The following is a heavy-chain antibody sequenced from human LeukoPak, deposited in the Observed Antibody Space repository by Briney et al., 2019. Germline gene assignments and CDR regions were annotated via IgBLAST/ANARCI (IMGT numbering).Heavy chain of an antibody. Sequence: GASVKVSCKASGYTFTGYYMHWVRQVPGQGLEWMGWINPNSGGTNYAQKFQGRVTMTRDTSISTAYMELSRLRSDDTAVYYCARDQKRGFYYYGSGNGFDYWGQGTLVTVSS. CDR2: INPNSGGT. D-gene: IGHD3-10*01. CDR3: ARDQKRGFYYYGSGNGFDY. J-gene: IGHJ4*02. V-gene: IGHV1-2*02. CDR1: GYTFTGYY.